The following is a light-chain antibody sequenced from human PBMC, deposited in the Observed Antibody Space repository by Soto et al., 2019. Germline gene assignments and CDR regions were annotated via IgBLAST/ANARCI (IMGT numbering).Light chain of an antibody. Sequence: DIQMTQSPSSLSASVGDRVTITCRASQSITTYLNWYRQKPGKAPKLLIYAASSLQSGVPSRFSGSGSGTEFTLTISSLQPEDFATYYCQQLNSYLTFGGGTKVDI. CDR1: QSITTY. J-gene: IGKJ4*01. CDR3: QQLNSYLT. V-gene: IGKV1-17*01. CDR2: AAS.